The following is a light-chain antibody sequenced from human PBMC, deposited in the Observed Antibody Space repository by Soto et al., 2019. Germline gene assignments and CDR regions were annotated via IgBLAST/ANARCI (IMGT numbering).Light chain of an antibody. J-gene: IGLJ1*01. Sequence: QSVLTQPASVSGSPGQSITISCTGTSSDVGSYNLVSWHQQHPGKAPKLMIYEGSKRPSGVSNRFSGSKSGNTASLTISGLQAEDEADYYCCSYAGSSTPYVFGTGTKVTV. CDR1: SSDVGSYNL. V-gene: IGLV2-23*01. CDR2: EGS. CDR3: CSYAGSSTPYV.